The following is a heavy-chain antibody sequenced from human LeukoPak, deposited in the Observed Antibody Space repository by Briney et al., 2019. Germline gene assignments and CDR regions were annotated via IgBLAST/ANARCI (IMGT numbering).Heavy chain of an antibody. V-gene: IGHV4-61*02. J-gene: IGHJ5*02. CDR1: GGSISSGSYY. Sequence: PSETLSLTCTVSGGSISSGSYYWSWIRQPAGKGLEWIGRIYTSGSTNYNPSLKSRVTISVDTSKNQFSLKLSSVTAADTAVYYCARERPVTTNWFDPWGQGTLVTASS. D-gene: IGHD4-11*01. CDR3: ARERPVTTNWFDP. CDR2: IYTSGST.